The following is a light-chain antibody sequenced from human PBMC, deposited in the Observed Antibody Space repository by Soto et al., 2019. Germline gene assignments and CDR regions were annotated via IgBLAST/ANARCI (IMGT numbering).Light chain of an antibody. V-gene: IGLV2-14*01. CDR1: VSDIGGYDY. CDR3: SFYTTISTHVL. Sequence: QPAPTQPCSVSGSPGQSITIACTGSVSDIGGYDYVSWYQQHPGRAPKLVIYEVIKRPLGISDRFSGSKSGKKASLTISGLQAEDEADYFCSFYTTISTHVLFGGGTKVT. CDR2: EVI. J-gene: IGLJ2*01.